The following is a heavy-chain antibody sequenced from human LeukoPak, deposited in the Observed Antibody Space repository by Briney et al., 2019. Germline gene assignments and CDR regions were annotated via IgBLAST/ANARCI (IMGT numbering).Heavy chain of an antibody. CDR1: GGTFSSYA. CDR2: IIPILGIA. V-gene: IGHV1-69*04. CDR3: AAWIADHRFDY. Sequence: ASVKVSCKASGGTFSSYAISWVRQAPGQGREWMGRIIPILGIANYAQKFQGRVTITADKSTSTAYMELSSLRSEDTAVYYCAAWIADHRFDYWGQGTLVTVSS. D-gene: IGHD6-13*01. J-gene: IGHJ4*02.